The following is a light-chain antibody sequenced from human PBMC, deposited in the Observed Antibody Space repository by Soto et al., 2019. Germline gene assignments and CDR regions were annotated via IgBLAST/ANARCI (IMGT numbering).Light chain of an antibody. CDR2: GAS. V-gene: IGKV3-15*01. J-gene: IGKJ5*01. CDR3: QQYNNWPPIT. CDR1: QSVSSK. Sequence: EIVLTQAPATLSLSPGERATLSCRASQSVSSKLAWYQQKPGQAPRLLIYGASTRATGIPARFSGSGSGTEFTLTISSLQSEDFAVYYCQQYNNWPPITLGQGPRLEI.